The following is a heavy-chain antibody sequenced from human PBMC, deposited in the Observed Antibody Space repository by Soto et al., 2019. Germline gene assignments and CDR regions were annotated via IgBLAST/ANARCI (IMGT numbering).Heavy chain of an antibody. J-gene: IGHJ4*02. CDR3: ARGLSGYYYRACYFDY. V-gene: IGHV6-1*01. D-gene: IGHD3-22*01. CDR2: TYYRSKWFH. CDR1: GGSVSRTTAA. Sequence: SQTLSLTGVISGGSVSRTTAAWYWIRQSPSRGLEWLGRTYYRSKWFHDYAVSVKSRITINPDTSKNQFSLQLNSVTPEDTAVYYCARGLSGYYYRACYFDYWGQGTLVTVSS.